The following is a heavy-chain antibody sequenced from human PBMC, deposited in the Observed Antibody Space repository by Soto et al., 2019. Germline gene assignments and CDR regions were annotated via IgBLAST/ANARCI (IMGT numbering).Heavy chain of an antibody. CDR2: INPSGGST. J-gene: IGHJ4*02. CDR3: ASSRLERYYDYIWGSYPQDY. D-gene: IGHD3-16*02. V-gene: IGHV1-46*03. CDR1: GYTFTSYY. Sequence: ASVKVSCKASGYTFTSYYMHWVRQAPGQGLEWKGIINPSGGSTSYAQKFQGRVTMTRDTSTSTVYMELSSLRSEDTAVCYCASSRLERYYDYIWGSYPQDYWGQGTLVTVSS.